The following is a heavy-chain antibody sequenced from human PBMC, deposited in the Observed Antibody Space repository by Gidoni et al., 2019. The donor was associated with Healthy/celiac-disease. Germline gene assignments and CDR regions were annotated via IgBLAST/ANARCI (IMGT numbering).Heavy chain of an antibody. Sequence: QVQLVQSGAEVQKPGASVKVSCKESGYTFTNNYIHWVRQDPGQGLEWMGIINPSGGSTSYTQKFQGRVTMTRDTSTSTVYMELSSLRSEDTAVYYCARLDHYGSGSSFDYWGQGTLVTVSS. J-gene: IGHJ4*02. V-gene: IGHV1-46*03. CDR3: ARLDHYGSGSSFDY. CDR2: INPSGGST. D-gene: IGHD3-10*01. CDR1: GYTFTNNY.